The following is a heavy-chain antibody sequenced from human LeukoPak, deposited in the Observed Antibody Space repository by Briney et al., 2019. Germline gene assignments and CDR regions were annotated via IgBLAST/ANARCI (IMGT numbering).Heavy chain of an antibody. Sequence: SETLSLTCTVSGGSINNTNYYWGWIRQPPGKGLEWLGSIYYSGNSYSNPSLQSRVTISVDTSKNQFSLTLSSVTAADTAVYYCVKLGYYYYYMDVWGKGTTVTISS. CDR1: GGSINNTNYY. V-gene: IGHV4-39*01. J-gene: IGHJ6*03. CDR3: VKLGYYYYYMDV. CDR2: IYYSGNS.